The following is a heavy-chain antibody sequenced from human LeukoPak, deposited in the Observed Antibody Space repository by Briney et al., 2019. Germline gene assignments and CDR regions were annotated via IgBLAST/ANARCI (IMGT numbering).Heavy chain of an antibody. Sequence: GRSLRLSCAASGFTFSSYAMHWVRQAPGEGLEWVAVISYDGSNKYYADSVKGRFTISRDNSKNTLYVQMNSLGAEDTAVYYCAKWKYSSSGLDDYWGQGTLVTVSS. V-gene: IGHV3-30*04. D-gene: IGHD6-6*01. CDR1: GFTFSSYA. J-gene: IGHJ4*02. CDR3: AKWKYSSSGLDDY. CDR2: ISYDGSNK.